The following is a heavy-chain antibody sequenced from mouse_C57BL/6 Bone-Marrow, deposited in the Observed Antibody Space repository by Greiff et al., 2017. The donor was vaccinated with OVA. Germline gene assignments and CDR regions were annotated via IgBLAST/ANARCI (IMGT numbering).Heavy chain of an antibody. CDR3: ARSFDGYPFYYARDY. CDR1: GYTFTSYG. J-gene: IGHJ4*01. V-gene: IGHV1-81*01. Sequence: QVQLQQPGAELARPGASVKLSCKASGYTFTSYGISWVKQRTGQGLEWIGEIYPRSGNTYYNEKFKGKATLTADKSSSTAYMELRSLTSEDSAVYFCARSFDGYPFYYARDYWGQGTSDTVSS. CDR2: IYPRSGNT. D-gene: IGHD2-3*01.